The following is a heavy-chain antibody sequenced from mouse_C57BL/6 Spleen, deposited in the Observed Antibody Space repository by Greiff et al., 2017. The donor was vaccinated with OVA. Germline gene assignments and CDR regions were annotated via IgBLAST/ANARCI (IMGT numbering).Heavy chain of an antibody. CDR2: INYDGSST. V-gene: IGHV5-16*01. J-gene: IGHJ2*01. CDR1: GFTFSDYY. D-gene: IGHD2-14*01. CDR3: AREGYDGFDY. Sequence: EVNVVESEGGLVQPGSSMKLSCTASGFTFSDYYMAWVRQVPEKGLEWVANINYDGSSTYYLDSLKSRFIISRDNAKNILYLQMSSLKSEDTATYYCAREGYDGFDYWGQGTTLTVSS.